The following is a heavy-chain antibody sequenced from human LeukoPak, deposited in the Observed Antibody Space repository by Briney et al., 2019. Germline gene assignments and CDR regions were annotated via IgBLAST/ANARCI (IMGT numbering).Heavy chain of an antibody. CDR1: GFTFSSYE. J-gene: IGHJ4*02. V-gene: IGHV3-48*03. Sequence: GGSLRLSCAASGFTFSSYEMNWVRQAPGKGLEWVSYISSSGSTIYYADSVKGRFTISRDNAKNSLYLQMNSLRAEDTAVYYCASHCAGGSCYSGLYWGQGTLVTVSS. CDR2: ISSSGSTI. D-gene: IGHD2-15*01. CDR3: ASHCAGGSCYSGLY.